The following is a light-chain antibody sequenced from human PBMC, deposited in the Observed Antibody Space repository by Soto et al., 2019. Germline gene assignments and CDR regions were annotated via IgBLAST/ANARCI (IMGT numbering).Light chain of an antibody. CDR1: QGISSW. V-gene: IGKV1-12*01. Sequence: DIQMTQSPSSVSAYVGDRVTITCQASQGISSWLVWYQQKPGKAPNLLIYAASSLQSGVPSRFSGSGSGTDFSLTISGLQPEDSATYYCLQANSFPRTFGGGTKVQIK. CDR3: LQANSFPRT. CDR2: AAS. J-gene: IGKJ4*01.